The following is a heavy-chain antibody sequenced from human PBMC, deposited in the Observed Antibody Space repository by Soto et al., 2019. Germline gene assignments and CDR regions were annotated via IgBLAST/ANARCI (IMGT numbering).Heavy chain of an antibody. Sequence: GFTFSSYTITWVRQAPGKGLEWVSSISSSSRYNNCADSVQGRFTISRDNAKNSLYLQMNSLRAEDTALYYCARDSLGKGYFDYWGPGTLVTVSS. V-gene: IGHV3-21*06. CDR3: ARDSLGKGYFDY. CDR1: GFTFSSYT. CDR2: ISSSSRYN. J-gene: IGHJ4*02.